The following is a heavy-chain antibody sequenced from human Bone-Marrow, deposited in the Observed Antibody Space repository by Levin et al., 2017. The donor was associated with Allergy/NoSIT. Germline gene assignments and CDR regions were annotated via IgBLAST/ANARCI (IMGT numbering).Heavy chain of an antibody. CDR3: ANSGGSDSFDI. D-gene: IGHD5-12*01. Sequence: SQTLSLTCTVSGGSISSGNYAWSWIRQPQGQGLEWIGYIYRSGSTYYNPSLKSRVTISLDRSKNQFSLNLTSVSAADTAVYYCANSGGSDSFDIWGQGTMVTVSS. CDR1: GGSISSGNYA. V-gene: IGHV4-30-2*01. CDR2: IYRSGST. J-gene: IGHJ3*02.